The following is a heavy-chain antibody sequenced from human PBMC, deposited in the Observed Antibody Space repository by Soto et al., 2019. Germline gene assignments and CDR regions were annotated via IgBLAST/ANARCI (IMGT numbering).Heavy chain of an antibody. D-gene: IGHD1-26*01. J-gene: IGHJ4*01. V-gene: IGHV2-70*04. CDR2: MEWDDES. Sequence: TGPKPVKPTQPLTMDCTFSGLSLSTSEVGVGWFRQPPGKALEWLARMEWDDESFYSTSLRTRLTVSKDTSKNQVVLKITIMGPVDTFTYYCARGYSENYCSFDFWGHGTPVTVSS. CDR3: ARGYSENYCSFDF. CDR1: GLSLSTSEVG.